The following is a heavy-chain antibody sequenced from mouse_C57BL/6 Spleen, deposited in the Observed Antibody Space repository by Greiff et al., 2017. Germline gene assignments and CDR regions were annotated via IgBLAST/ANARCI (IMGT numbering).Heavy chain of an antibody. CDR2: IDPEDGET. CDR3: ARYYDYLYAMDY. CDR1: GFNIKDYY. Sequence: EVQRVESGAELVKPGASVKLSCTASGFNIKDYYMHWVKQRTEQGLEWIGRIDPEDGETKYAPKFQGKATLTADTSSNTAYLQLSSLTSEDTAVYYCARYYDYLYAMDYWGQGTSVTVSS. D-gene: IGHD2-4*01. V-gene: IGHV14-2*01. J-gene: IGHJ4*01.